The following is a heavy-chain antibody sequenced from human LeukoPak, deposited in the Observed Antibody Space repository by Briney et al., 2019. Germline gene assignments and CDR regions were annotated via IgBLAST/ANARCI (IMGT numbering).Heavy chain of an antibody. J-gene: IGHJ2*01. V-gene: IGHV3-23*01. D-gene: IGHD1-1*01. CDR1: GFTFTSYA. Sequence: GGSLRLSCAASGFTFTSYAMSWIRQAPGKGLEWVSAISGGGENTYYADSVKGRFTISRDNSKNTLYLQMNSLRVEDTATYYCAKPRAMTTGVGRYFDLWGRGTLVTVSS. CDR3: AKPRAMTTGVGRYFDL. CDR2: ISGGGENT.